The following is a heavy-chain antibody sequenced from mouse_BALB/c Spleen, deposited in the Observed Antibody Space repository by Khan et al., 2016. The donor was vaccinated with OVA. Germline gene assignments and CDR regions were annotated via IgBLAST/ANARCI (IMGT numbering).Heavy chain of an antibody. CDR2: ISYSGST. V-gene: IGHV3-2*02. CDR3: ARRYYYGHWYFDV. D-gene: IGHD1-1*01. J-gene: IGHJ1*01. Sequence: VQLQQSGPGLVKPSQSLSLTCTVTGYSITSDYAWNWIRQFPGNKLEWMGYISYSGSTGYNPSLKSRLSITRDTSNNQFFLQLNSVTTEDTATYCCARRYYYGHWYFDVWGAGTTVTVSS. CDR1: GYSITSDYA.